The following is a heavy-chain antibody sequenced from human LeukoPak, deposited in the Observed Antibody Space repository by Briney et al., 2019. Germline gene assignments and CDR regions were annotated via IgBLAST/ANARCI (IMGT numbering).Heavy chain of an antibody. CDR1: GFTFSDYY. J-gene: IGHJ6*02. CDR2: ISSSGSTI. D-gene: IGHD3-3*01. CDR3: ARFTVFGAVIMPYFYGMDV. Sequence: GGSLRLSCAASGFTFSDYYMSWIRQAPGKGLEWVSYISSSGSTIYYADSVKGRFTISRDNAKNSLYLQMNSLRAEDTAVYYCARFTVFGAVIMPYFYGMDVWGQGTTVTVSS. V-gene: IGHV3-11*01.